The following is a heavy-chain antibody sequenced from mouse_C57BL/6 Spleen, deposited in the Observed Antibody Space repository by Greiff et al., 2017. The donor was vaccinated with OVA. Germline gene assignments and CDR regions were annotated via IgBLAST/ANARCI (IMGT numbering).Heavy chain of an antibody. V-gene: IGHV1-52*01. CDR1: GYTFTSYW. D-gene: IGHD2-2*01. J-gene: IGHJ1*03. CDR2: IDPSDSET. CDR3: ARRGLGYFDV. Sequence: QVHVKQPGAELVRPGSSVKLSCKASGYTFTSYWMHWVKQRPIQGLEWIGNIDPSDSETHYNQKFKDKATLTVDKSSSTAYMQLSSLTSEDSAVYYCARRGLGYFDVWGTGTTVTVSS.